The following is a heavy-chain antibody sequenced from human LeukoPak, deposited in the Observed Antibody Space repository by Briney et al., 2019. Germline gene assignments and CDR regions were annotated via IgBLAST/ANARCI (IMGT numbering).Heavy chain of an antibody. CDR1: GGSISTSNYY. D-gene: IGHD5-18*01. V-gene: IGHV4-39*07. CDR2: IFYSGST. CDR3: ARYSAMVTPSYYYYMDV. Sequence: SETLSLTCTVSGGSISTSNYYWGWIRQPPGKGLEWIGNIFYSGSTYYSPSLKSRVTISLDTSKNQFSLKLRSVTAADTAVYYCARYSAMVTPSYYYYMDVWGKGTTVTVSS. J-gene: IGHJ6*03.